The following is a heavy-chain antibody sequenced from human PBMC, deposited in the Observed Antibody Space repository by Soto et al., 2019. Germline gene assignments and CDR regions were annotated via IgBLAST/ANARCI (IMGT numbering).Heavy chain of an antibody. D-gene: IGHD4-17*01. V-gene: IGHV1-69*02. J-gene: IGHJ5*02. CDR3: AVVYLTVTTFA. CDR2: IIPILGIA. CDR1: GGTFSSYT. Sequence: QVQLVQSGAEVKKPGSSVKVSCKASGGTFSSYTISWVRQAPGQGLEWMGRIIPILGIANYAQKFQGRVTIPADKSTSTAYMELSSLRSEDTAVYYCAVVYLTVTTFAWGQGTLVTVSS.